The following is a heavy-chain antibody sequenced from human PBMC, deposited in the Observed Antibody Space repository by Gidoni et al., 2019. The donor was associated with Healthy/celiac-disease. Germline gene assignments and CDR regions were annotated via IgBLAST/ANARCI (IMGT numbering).Heavy chain of an antibody. CDR3: ATRYGTPLL. Sequence: EVQLLESRGELVQPGGSLRLSCAASGLTFINYAMNWVRQAPGKGLEWVAAISNGGADTYYADSVKGRFTISRDNSKNTLYLQINCLRVEDTAIYYCATRYGTPLLWGQGTLVTVSS. CDR2: ISNGGADT. CDR1: GLTFINYA. V-gene: IGHV3-23*01. D-gene: IGHD1-1*01. J-gene: IGHJ4*02.